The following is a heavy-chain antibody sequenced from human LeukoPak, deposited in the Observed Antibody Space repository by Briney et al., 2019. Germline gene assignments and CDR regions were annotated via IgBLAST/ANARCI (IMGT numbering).Heavy chain of an antibody. CDR2: INPNTGGT. D-gene: IGHD4-17*01. CDR1: GYTFSGYY. J-gene: IGHJ4*02. V-gene: IGHV1-2*02. CDR3: ARVLTGDYDY. Sequence: ASVKVSCKASGYTFSGYYMHWVRQAPGQGLEWMGWINPNTGGTNYAQKFRGRVTLTGDTSISTAYMELSRLTSDDTAVYYCARVLTGDYDYWGQGTLVTVSS.